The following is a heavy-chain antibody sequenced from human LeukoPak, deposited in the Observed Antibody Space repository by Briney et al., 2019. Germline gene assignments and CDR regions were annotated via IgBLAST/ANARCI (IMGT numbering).Heavy chain of an antibody. CDR2: ISYDGTNK. Sequence: QPGGSLRLSCAASGFTFSSYAMHWVRQAPGKGLEWVAVISYDGTNKNHADSVKGRFTISRDNAKNSLYLQMNSLRAEDTAVYYCARGLGSNYGPPYYYYYMDVWGKGTTVTVSS. D-gene: IGHD4-11*01. J-gene: IGHJ6*03. V-gene: IGHV3-30-3*01. CDR3: ARGLGSNYGPPYYYYYMDV. CDR1: GFTFSSYA.